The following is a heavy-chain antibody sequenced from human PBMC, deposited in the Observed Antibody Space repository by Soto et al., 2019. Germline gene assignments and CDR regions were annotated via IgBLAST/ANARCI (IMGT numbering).Heavy chain of an antibody. CDR3: AKAHYGSGNYYIEY. V-gene: IGHV3-23*01. Sequence: TGGSLRVSWAAAGCNFRNYGMTWVRQATGKGLEWVSIISDSGSNTYYADSVKGRFTISRDNSKNTLYLQMNSLRDDDTAVYYCAKAHYGSGNYYIEYWGQGTLVTVSS. D-gene: IGHD3-10*01. CDR1: GCNFRNYG. CDR2: ISDSGSNT. J-gene: IGHJ4*02.